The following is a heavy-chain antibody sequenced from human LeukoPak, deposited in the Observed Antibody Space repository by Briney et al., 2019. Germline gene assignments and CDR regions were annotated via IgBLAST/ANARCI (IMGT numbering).Heavy chain of an antibody. V-gene: IGHV1-58*01. Sequence: SVKVSCKASGFTFTSSAVQWVRQARGQRLEWIGWIVVGSGNTNYAQKFQERVTITRDMSTSTAYMELSSLRSEDTAVYYCAAGNSSSWYSDYYYYMDVWGQGTLVTVSS. CDR1: GFTFTSSA. CDR2: IVVGSGNT. J-gene: IGHJ6*03. CDR3: AAGNSSSWYSDYYYYMDV. D-gene: IGHD6-13*01.